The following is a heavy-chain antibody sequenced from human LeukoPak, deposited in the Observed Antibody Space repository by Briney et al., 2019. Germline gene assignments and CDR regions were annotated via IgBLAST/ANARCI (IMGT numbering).Heavy chain of an antibody. CDR1: GGSISSGGYY. Sequence: SETLSLTCTVSGGSISSGGYYWSWIRQHPGKGLEWIGYIYYSGSTYYNPSLKSRVTISVDTSKNQFSLKLSSVTAADTAVYYCARVQGSSWYERFDYWGQGTLVTVSS. V-gene: IGHV4-31*03. CDR3: ARVQGSSWYERFDY. D-gene: IGHD6-13*01. CDR2: IYYSGST. J-gene: IGHJ4*02.